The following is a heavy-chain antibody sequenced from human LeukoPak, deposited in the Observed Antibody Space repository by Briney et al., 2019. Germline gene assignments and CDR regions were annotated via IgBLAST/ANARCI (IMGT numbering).Heavy chain of an antibody. D-gene: IGHD6-19*01. CDR1: GGSISSSSYY. J-gene: IGHJ4*02. CDR3: ARPTGYSSGWFDY. CDR2: IYYSGST. Sequence: PSETLSLTCTVSGGSISSSSYYWGWIRQPPGKGLEWIGSIYYSGSTYYNPSLKSRVTISVDTSKNQFSLKLSSVTAADTAVYYCARPTGYSSGWFDYWGQGTLVTVSS. V-gene: IGHV4-39*07.